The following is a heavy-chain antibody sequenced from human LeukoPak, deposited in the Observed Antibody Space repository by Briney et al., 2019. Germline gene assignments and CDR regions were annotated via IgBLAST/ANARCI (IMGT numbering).Heavy chain of an antibody. D-gene: IGHD6-13*01. Sequence: SSETLSLTCTVSGGSISNYYWSWLRQPPGKGLEWIGYIYYSGSTNYNPSLKSRVTISVDTYKNQFSLKLSSVTAADTAVYYCARSTPEYSSSWYGGRPYYYYYYGMDVWGQGTTVTVSS. CDR1: GGSISNYY. CDR2: IYYSGST. CDR3: ARSTPEYSSSWYGGRPYYYYYYGMDV. V-gene: IGHV4-59*01. J-gene: IGHJ6*02.